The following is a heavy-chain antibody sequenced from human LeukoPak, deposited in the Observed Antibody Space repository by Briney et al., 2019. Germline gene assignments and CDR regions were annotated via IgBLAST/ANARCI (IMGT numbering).Heavy chain of an antibody. Sequence: ASVKVSCKASGYTFINYAINWGRQAPGQRPEWMGWINAGNGNTKYSQKFQGRVTITRDTSASTAYMELSSLRSEDTAVYYCARGPRAAADDYWGQGTLVTVSP. CDR3: ARGPRAAADDY. V-gene: IGHV1-3*01. J-gene: IGHJ4*02. D-gene: IGHD6-13*01. CDR2: INAGNGNT. CDR1: GYTFINYA.